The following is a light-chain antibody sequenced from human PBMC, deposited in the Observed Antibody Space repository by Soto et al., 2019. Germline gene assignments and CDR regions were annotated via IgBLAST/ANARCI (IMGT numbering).Light chain of an antibody. J-gene: IGKJ4*01. Sequence: EIVLTQSPGTLSLSPGERATLSCRASESVTSDYLAWYQQKPGQAPRLLISGASGRTTGIPDRFSGSGSGTDFILTISRLEPEDCAVYYCQQYGRSPLTFGGGTKVDI. CDR3: QQYGRSPLT. V-gene: IGKV3-20*01. CDR1: ESVTSDY. CDR2: GAS.